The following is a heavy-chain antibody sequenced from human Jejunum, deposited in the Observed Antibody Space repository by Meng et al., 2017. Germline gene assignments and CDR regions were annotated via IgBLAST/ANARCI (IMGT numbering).Heavy chain of an antibody. CDR2: INDSGST. Sequence: QVKLQQWGAGLLKPSETLSLTCAVYVGSISEYYWTWIRQPPGKGLEWIGEINDSGSTNYNPPLKSRVTISVDTSKSQFYLRVSSVTAADTAVYYCARGNEYSNYGADFWGQGTLVTVSS. J-gene: IGHJ4*02. D-gene: IGHD4-11*01. CDR3: ARGNEYSNYGADF. CDR1: VGSISEYY. V-gene: IGHV4-34*01.